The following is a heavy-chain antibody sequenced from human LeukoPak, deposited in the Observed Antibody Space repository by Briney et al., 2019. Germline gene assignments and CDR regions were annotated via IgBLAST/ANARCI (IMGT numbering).Heavy chain of an antibody. Sequence: PSETLSLTCTGSGGSISSYYWSWIRQPPGKGLEWIGYIYYSGSTNYNPSLKSRVTISVDTSKNQFSLKLSSVTAADTAVYYCARESGLPYYYYMDVWGKGTTVTVSS. V-gene: IGHV4-59*01. CDR1: GGSISSYY. D-gene: IGHD3-10*01. J-gene: IGHJ6*03. CDR2: IYYSGST. CDR3: ARESGLPYYYYMDV.